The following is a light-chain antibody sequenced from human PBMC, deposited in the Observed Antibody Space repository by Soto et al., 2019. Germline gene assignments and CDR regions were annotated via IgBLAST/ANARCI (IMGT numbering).Light chain of an antibody. CDR3: QQSYTSPQDT. V-gene: IGKV1-39*01. Sequence: DIQLTQSPSSLSASVGDRVTITCRASQTITNYLNWYQQKPGKAPKLLIYLASSLESGVPPRFSGSGSGTDFTLTISSLQPEDFATYYCQQSYTSPQDTFGRGTKLEIK. J-gene: IGKJ2*01. CDR2: LAS. CDR1: QTITNY.